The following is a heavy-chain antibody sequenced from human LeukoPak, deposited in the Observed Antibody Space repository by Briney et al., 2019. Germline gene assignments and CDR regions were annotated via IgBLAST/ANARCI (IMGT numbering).Heavy chain of an antibody. CDR3: ANARGCSSTSCYMEN. J-gene: IGHJ4*02. D-gene: IGHD2-2*02. CDR2: YPGDSDT. V-gene: IGHV5-51*01. Sequence: YPGDSDTRYSPSFQGQVTISADKSISTAYLQWSSLKASDTAMYYCANARGCSSTSCYMENWGQGTLVTVSS.